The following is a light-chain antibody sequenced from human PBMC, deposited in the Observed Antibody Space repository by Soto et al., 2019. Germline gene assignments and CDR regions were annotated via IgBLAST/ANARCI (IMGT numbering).Light chain of an antibody. Sequence: DIQMTQSPSSLSASVGDRITISCRASQSIRTFLNWYQQKPGKAPKVLIFDASTLQSEVPSRFSGSGSGTDFTLTISSLQPEDFATYYCQQTYSTPQFTFGPGTKLEI. CDR3: QQTYSTPQFT. CDR1: QSIRTF. J-gene: IGKJ2*01. CDR2: DAS. V-gene: IGKV1-39*01.